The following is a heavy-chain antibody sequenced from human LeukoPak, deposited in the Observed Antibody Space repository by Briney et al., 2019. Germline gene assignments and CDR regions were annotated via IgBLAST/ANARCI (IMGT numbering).Heavy chain of an antibody. CDR1: WFTFNSYS. CDR3: AKDLRRIAAYYFDY. CDR2: ISSDGRDK. V-gene: IGHV3-30*18. Sequence: GALKLSLSTPWFTFNSYSIHWVRQAPGKGLEGGASISSDGRDKHHADSVKGRFTISRDNSKNTLFLQTNSLRPEDTAVYYCAKDLRRIAAYYFDYWGQGTLVTVSS. J-gene: IGHJ4*02. D-gene: IGHD6-25*01.